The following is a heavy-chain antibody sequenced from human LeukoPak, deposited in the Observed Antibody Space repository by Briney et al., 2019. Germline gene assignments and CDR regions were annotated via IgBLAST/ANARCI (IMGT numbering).Heavy chain of an antibody. V-gene: IGHV5-51*01. CDR2: IYPGDPDT. CDR3: ARTRTSSSFDY. Sequence: GESLKISCKGSGYSFTTYWIGWVRQMPGKGLEWMGIIYPGDPDTTYSPSFQGQVTISADKSISTAYLQWSSLKASDTAMYYCARTRTSSSFDYWGQGTLVTVSS. J-gene: IGHJ4*02. CDR1: GYSFTTYW.